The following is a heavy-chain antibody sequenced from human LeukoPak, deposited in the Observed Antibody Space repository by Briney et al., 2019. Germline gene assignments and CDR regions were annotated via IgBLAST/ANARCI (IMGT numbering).Heavy chain of an antibody. J-gene: IGHJ2*01. D-gene: IGHD1-14*01. V-gene: IGHV4-38-2*02. Sequence: SETLSLTCTFSGYSISSGHYWGWIRQPPGKGLEWIGYIYYSGSTNYNPSLKSRVNISVDTSKNQFYLKLSSVTAADTAVYYCARLLTVYTWYFDLWGRGTLVTVSS. CDR1: GYSISSGHY. CDR2: IYYSGST. CDR3: ARLLTVYTWYFDL.